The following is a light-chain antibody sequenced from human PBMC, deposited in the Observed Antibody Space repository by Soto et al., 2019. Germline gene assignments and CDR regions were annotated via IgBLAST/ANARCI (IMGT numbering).Light chain of an antibody. V-gene: IGLV2-14*01. J-gene: IGLJ1*01. CDR2: EVT. Sequence: QSVLTQPASVSGSPGQSITISCTGTSSDVGAYNFVSWYQHHPGRAPKLIIYEVTIRPSGVSNRFSGSKSGNTASLTISGXQAEDEADYYCSSYTTSAPYVFGSGTKSPS. CDR1: SSDVGAYNF. CDR3: SSYTTSAPYV.